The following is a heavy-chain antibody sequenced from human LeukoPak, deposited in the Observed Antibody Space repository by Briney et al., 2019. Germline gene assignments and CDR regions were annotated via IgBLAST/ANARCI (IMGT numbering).Heavy chain of an antibody. CDR3: ARGGQDYYDSRGPNWFDP. V-gene: IGHV1-18*01. D-gene: IGHD3-22*01. CDR2: ISAYNGNT. CDR1: GYTFTSYG. J-gene: IGHJ5*02. Sequence: ASVKVSCKASGYTFTSYGISWVRQAPGQGVEWMGWISAYNGNTNYAQKLQGRVTMHTDPSTSPAYMALRSLSSDDTAVCYCARGGQDYYDSRGPNWFDPWGQGTLVTVS.